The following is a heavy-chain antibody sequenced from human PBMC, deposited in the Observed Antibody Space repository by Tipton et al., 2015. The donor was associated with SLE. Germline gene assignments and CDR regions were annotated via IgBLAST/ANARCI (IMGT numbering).Heavy chain of an antibody. D-gene: IGHD6-13*01. CDR2: IRSKASNYAT. Sequence: SLRLSCAASGFTFSGSAMHWVRQASGKGLEWVGRIRSKASNYATAYAASVKGRFTMSRDDSKNTAYLQMNSLKTEDTAVYYCLAAAGLPFDYWGQGTQVTVSS. J-gene: IGHJ4*02. CDR1: GFTFSGSA. V-gene: IGHV3-73*01. CDR3: LAAAGLPFDY.